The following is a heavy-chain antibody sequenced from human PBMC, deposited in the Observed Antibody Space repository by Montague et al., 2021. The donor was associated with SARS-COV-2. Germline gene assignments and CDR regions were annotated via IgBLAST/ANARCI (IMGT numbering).Heavy chain of an antibody. CDR3: ARVSLAAAATRSDY. Sequence: SETLSLTCTVSGGSVSSGGYYWSWIRQPPGKGLEWIGYFYYSGSTNYNPSLKSRVTISLDTSKNQFSLKLTSVTAADTAVYYCARVSLAAAATRSDYWGQGTLVTVSS. V-gene: IGHV4-61*08. J-gene: IGHJ4*02. CDR1: GGSVSSGGYY. CDR2: FYYSGST. D-gene: IGHD6-13*01.